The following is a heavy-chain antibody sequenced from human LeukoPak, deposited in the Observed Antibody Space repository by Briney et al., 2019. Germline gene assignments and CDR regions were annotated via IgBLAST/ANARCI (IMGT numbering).Heavy chain of an antibody. V-gene: IGHV3-30-3*01. CDR1: GFTFSSYA. Sequence: PGGSLRLSCAASGFTFSSYAMHWVRQAPGKGLEWVAVISYDGSNKYYADSVKGRFTISRDNSKNTLYLQMNSLRAEDTAVYYCARVALRGIAAAPADYWGQGTLVTVSS. D-gene: IGHD6-13*01. J-gene: IGHJ4*02. CDR2: ISYDGSNK. CDR3: ARVALRGIAAAPADY.